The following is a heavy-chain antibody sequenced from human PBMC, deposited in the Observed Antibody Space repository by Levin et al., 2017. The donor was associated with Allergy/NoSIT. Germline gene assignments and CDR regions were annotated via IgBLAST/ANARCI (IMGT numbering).Heavy chain of an antibody. CDR3: TRQEEYYDISTTYYRGTHFDY. D-gene: IGHD3-9*01. J-gene: IGHJ4*02. Sequence: GGSLRLSCAASGFYFSSYGMHWVRQAPGKGLEWVAVIWYDGSNKYYADSVKGRFTISRDNSKSTLYLQMDSLRADDTAVYYCTRQEEYYDISTTYYRGTHFDYWGQGTLVTVSS. V-gene: IGHV3-33*01. CDR1: GFYFSSYG. CDR2: IWYDGSNK.